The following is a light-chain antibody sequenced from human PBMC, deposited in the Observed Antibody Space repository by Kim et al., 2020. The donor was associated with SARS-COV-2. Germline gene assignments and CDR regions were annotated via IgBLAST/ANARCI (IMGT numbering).Light chain of an antibody. CDR3: QQYGSSPRT. CDR2: GAS. J-gene: IGKJ1*01. CDR1: QSVSSSY. Sequence: EIVLTQSPGTLSLSPGERATLSCRASQSVSSSYLAWYQQKPGQAPMLLIYGASSRATGIPDRFSGSGSGTDFTLTISRLEPEDFAVYYCQQYGSSPRTFGQGTKVDIK. V-gene: IGKV3-20*01.